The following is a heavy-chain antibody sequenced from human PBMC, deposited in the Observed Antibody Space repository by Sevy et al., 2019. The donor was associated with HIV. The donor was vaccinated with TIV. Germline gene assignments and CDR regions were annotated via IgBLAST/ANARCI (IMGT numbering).Heavy chain of an antibody. CDR2: ISYDGSNK. CDR1: GFTFSSYG. CDR3: AKDPYDSSGYNYYFDY. Sequence: GGSLRLSCAASGFTFSSYGMHWVRQAPGKGLEWVAVISYDGSNKHYADSVKGRFTISRDNSKNTLYLQMNSLRAEDTAVYYCAKDPYDSSGYNYYFDYWGQGTLVTVSS. J-gene: IGHJ4*02. V-gene: IGHV3-30*18. D-gene: IGHD3-22*01.